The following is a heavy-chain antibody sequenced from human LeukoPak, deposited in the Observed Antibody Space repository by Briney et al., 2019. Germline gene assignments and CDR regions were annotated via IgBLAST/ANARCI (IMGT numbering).Heavy chain of an antibody. D-gene: IGHD2-2*01. CDR2: IYHSGSA. J-gene: IGHJ5*02. CDR3: ARDPRWLTPDCTSTSCYENYFDP. CDR1: GYSISSVYQ. Sequence: SETLSLTCGVSGYSISSVYQWGWIRPSPGKGLEGIGSIYHSGSAHYKPSLKSRVTISGETSKNQFSLNMYSVTATDTAVYYCARDPRWLTPDCTSTSCYENYFDPWGQGTLVTVSS. V-gene: IGHV4-38-2*02.